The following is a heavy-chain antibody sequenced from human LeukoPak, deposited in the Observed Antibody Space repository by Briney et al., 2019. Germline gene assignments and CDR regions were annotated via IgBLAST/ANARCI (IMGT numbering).Heavy chain of an antibody. D-gene: IGHD3-22*01. Sequence: GESLRLSCAASGFTLSDHYMSWTRQAPGKGLEWVSYISGRGGTIYYADSVKGRLTISRDNAKNSLYLQMNSLRAEDTAVYYCARAPDSYYYGMDVWGQGITVTVSS. V-gene: IGHV3-11*01. CDR3: ARAPDSYYYGMDV. CDR2: ISGRGGTI. J-gene: IGHJ6*02. CDR1: GFTLSDHY.